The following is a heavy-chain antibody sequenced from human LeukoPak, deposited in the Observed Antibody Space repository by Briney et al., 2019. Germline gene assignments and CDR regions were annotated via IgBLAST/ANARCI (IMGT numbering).Heavy chain of an antibody. CDR2: VSGSGGST. Sequence: PGGSLRLSCAASGFSFSSYVMSRVRQAPGKGLEWVSAVSGSGGSTYSADSVKGRFTISRDNSKNMVYLQTSSLRAEDTAVYYCARAGSWSSRPYFDYWGQGILVSVSS. CDR3: ARAGSWSSRPYFDY. D-gene: IGHD1-26*01. V-gene: IGHV3-23*01. CDR1: GFSFSSYV. J-gene: IGHJ4*02.